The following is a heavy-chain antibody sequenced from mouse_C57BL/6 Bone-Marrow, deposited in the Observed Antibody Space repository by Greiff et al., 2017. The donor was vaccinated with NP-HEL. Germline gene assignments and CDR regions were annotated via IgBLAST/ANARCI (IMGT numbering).Heavy chain of an antibody. V-gene: IGHV5-4*01. CDR3: AREDWDWFAY. Sequence: EVKLVESGGGLVKPGGSLKLSCAASGFTFSSYAMSWVRQTPEKRLEWVATISDGGSYTYYPDTVKGRFTISRDNAKNNLYLQMSHLKSEDTAMYYCAREDWDWFAYWGQGTLVTVSA. D-gene: IGHD4-1*01. CDR1: GFTFSSYA. J-gene: IGHJ3*01. CDR2: ISDGGSYT.